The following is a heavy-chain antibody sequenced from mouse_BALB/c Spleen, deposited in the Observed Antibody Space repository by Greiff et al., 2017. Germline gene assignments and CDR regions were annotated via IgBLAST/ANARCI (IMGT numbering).Heavy chain of an antibody. CDR3: ERGDRNYLWYFDV. V-gene: IGHV5-17*02. CDR2: ISSGSSTI. Sequence: EVQGVESGGGLVEPGGSRKLSCAASGFTFSSFGMNWVRQAPEKGLEWVAYISSGSSTIYYADTVTGRFTISRDNPKNTLFLQMTSPRSEDTAMYYCERGDRNYLWYFDVWGAGTTVTVSS. CDR1: GFTFSSFG. D-gene: IGHD2-5*01. J-gene: IGHJ1*01.